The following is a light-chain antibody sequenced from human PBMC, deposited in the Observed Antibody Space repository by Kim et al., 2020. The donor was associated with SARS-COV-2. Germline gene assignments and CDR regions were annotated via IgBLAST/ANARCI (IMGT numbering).Light chain of an antibody. CDR1: QSINTY. CDR2: AAS. Sequence: DIQMTQSPSSLSASVGDRVTITCRASQSINTYLNWYQQKPGKAPKLLIYAASTLQSGVPSRFSGSGSGTYFTLTISSMQPEDFATYYCQRSDSTPPYTFGQGTKLEI. J-gene: IGKJ2*01. CDR3: QRSDSTPPYT. V-gene: IGKV1-39*01.